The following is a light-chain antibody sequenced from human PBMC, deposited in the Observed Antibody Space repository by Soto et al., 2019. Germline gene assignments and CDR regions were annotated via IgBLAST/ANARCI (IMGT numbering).Light chain of an antibody. V-gene: IGLV2-14*03. CDR2: DVT. J-gene: IGLJ1*01. CDR1: SSGVGGYNY. Sequence: QSALTQPASVSGSPGQSITISCTGTSSGVGGYNYVSWYQHHPDKAPKLVIYDVTNRPSGVSNRFSGSKAGNTASLTISGLQAEDEADYYCNSYTGSATPYVFGTGTKLTVL. CDR3: NSYTGSATPYV.